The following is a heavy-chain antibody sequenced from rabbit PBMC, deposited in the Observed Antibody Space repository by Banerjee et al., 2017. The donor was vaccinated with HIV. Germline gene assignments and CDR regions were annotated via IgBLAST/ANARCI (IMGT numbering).Heavy chain of an antibody. CDR1: GFSFSSSYW. CDR3: AREDDDYGDYYFDL. J-gene: IGHJ4*01. Sequence: QEQLEESGGDLVKPEGSLTLTCTASGFSFSSSYWIWWVRQAPGKGLEYIGDVSTGGRTVYATWAKGRFTISKTSSTTVTLQMTSLTAADTATYFCAREDDDYGDYYFDLWGPGTLVTVS. V-gene: IGHV1S45*01. CDR2: DVSTGGRT. D-gene: IGHD2-1*01.